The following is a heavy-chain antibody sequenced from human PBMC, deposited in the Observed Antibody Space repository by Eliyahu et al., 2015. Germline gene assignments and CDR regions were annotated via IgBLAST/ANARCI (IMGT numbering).Heavy chain of an antibody. J-gene: IGHJ4*02. CDR1: GFTXSSYV. Sequence: EVQLLESGGNLVQPGGSLXXXCAAXGFTXSSYVMTWVRXAPGKGLEWVSSISGSGGDTHYADSVKGRFTVSRDNSKNTLYLQMNSLRADDTARYYCAKDGCSGGDCYSSPDYWGQGTLVTVSS. V-gene: IGHV3-23*01. D-gene: IGHD2-21*02. CDR2: ISGSGGDT. CDR3: AKDGCSGGDCYSSPDY.